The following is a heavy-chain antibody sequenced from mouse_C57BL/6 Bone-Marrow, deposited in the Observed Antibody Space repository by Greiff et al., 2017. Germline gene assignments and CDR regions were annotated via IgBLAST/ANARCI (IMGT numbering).Heavy chain of an antibody. D-gene: IGHD1-1*01. J-gene: IGHJ1*03. Sequence: EVQRVESGGGLVKPGGSLKLSCAASGFTFSSSTMSWVRQTPEKRLQWVAAISGGGGNTYYPDSVKGRFTISRDNDKNILYLQMSSLRSEDTTLYYCSRQVTTVLATKYFDVWGTGTTVTGSS. CDR2: ISGGGGNT. CDR1: GFTFSSST. CDR3: SRQVTTVLATKYFDV. V-gene: IGHV5-9*01.